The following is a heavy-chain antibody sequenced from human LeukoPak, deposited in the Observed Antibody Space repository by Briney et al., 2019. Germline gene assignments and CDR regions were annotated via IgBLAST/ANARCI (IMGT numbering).Heavy chain of an antibody. CDR2: INHSGST. CDR3: AGHHPRNTVDF. J-gene: IGHJ4*02. Sequence: SETLSLTCAVYGGSFSGYYWSWIRQPPGKGLEWIGEINHSGSTNHNPSLKSRVTISVDTSKNQFSLKLSSVTAADTAVYYCAGHHPRNTVDFWGQGTLVTVSS. V-gene: IGHV4-34*01. D-gene: IGHD2/OR15-2a*01. CDR1: GGSFSGYY.